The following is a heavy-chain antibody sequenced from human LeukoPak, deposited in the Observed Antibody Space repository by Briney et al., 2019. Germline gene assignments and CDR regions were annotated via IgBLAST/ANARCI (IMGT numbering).Heavy chain of an antibody. CDR1: GGSISSSSYY. CDR3: ARGRSSMVRGYYYYYMDV. J-gene: IGHJ6*03. V-gene: IGHV4-39*07. D-gene: IGHD3-10*01. Sequence: PSETLSLTCTVSGGSISSSSYYWGWIRQPPGKGLEWLGSVYYSGSTYYNPSLRSRVTISVDTSENQFSLRLSSVTAADTAVYYCARGRSSMVRGYYYYYMDVWGKGTTVTISS. CDR2: VYYSGST.